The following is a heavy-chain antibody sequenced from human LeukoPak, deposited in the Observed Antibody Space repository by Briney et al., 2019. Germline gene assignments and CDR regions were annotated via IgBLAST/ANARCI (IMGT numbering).Heavy chain of an antibody. CDR1: GGSISGYY. D-gene: IGHD3-16*02. V-gene: IGHV4-59*12. CDR3: ARGGVSYDYVWGSYRYLSWFDP. CDR2: TDYRGYT. Sequence: SETLSLTCTVSGGSISGYYWTWIRQPPGRGLEWISYTDYRGYTNYNTSLQSRAAVSIDTPKSQFSLRLSSVTTADTAVYYCARGGVSYDYVWGSYRYLSWFDPWGQGTLVTVSS. J-gene: IGHJ5*02.